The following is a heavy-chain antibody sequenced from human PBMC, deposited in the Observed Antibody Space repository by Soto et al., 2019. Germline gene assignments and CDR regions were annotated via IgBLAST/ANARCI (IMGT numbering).Heavy chain of an antibody. CDR2: INAGNGNT. CDR1: GYTFTSYA. V-gene: IGHV1-3*01. D-gene: IGHD6-13*01. J-gene: IGHJ4*02. Sequence: QVQLVQSGAEVKKPGASVKVSCKASGYTFTSYAMHWVRQAPGQRLEWMGWINAGNGNTKYSQKFQGRVTITRDTSASTAYMELSSLRSEDTAVYYCAGSGLSAAAGEYYFDYWGQGTLVTVSS. CDR3: AGSGLSAAAGEYYFDY.